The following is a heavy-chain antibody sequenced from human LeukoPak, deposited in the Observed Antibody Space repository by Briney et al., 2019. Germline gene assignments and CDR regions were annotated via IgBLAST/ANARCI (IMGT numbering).Heavy chain of an antibody. CDR2: IYYSGST. CDR3: AREIHYGGNTDAFDI. D-gene: IGHD4-23*01. Sequence: SETLSPTCTDSGGSISSSSYYGGWIRQPPGKGLEWIGSIYYSGSTYYNPSLKSRVTISVDTSKNQFSLKLSSVTAADTAVYYCAREIHYGGNTDAFDIWGQGTMVTVSS. V-gene: IGHV4-39*07. J-gene: IGHJ3*02. CDR1: GGSISSSSYY.